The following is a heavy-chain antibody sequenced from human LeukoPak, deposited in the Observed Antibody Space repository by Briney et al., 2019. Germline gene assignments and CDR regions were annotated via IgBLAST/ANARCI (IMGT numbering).Heavy chain of an antibody. CDR1: GGSISSSSYY. CDR3: ARQEYQLLDAFDI. CDR2: IYTSGST. D-gene: IGHD2-2*01. V-gene: IGHV4-61*02. Sequence: PSETLSLTCTVSGGSISSSSYYWSWIRQPAGKGLEWIGRIYTSGSTNYNPSLKSRVTISVDTSKNQFSLKLSSVTAADTAVYYCARQEYQLLDAFDIWGQGTMVTVSS. J-gene: IGHJ3*02.